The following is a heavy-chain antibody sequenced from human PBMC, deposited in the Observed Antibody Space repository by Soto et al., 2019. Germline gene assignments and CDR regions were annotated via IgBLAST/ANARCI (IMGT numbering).Heavy chain of an antibody. CDR3: AREPYSNSWSKGGLGR. D-gene: IGHD6-13*01. CDR1: GYTFTNYA. CDR2: INAGNGNT. Sequence: ASVKVSCKASGYTFTNYAIHWVRQAPGQRLEWMGWINAGNGNTKYSQKFQDRVTFTSDTSARTAYMELSSLRSEDTAVYFCAREPYSNSWSKGGLGRWGQGTLVTVSS. J-gene: IGHJ4*02. V-gene: IGHV1-3*01.